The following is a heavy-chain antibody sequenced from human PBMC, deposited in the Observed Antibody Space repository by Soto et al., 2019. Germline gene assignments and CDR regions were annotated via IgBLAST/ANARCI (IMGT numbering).Heavy chain of an antibody. CDR1: GGSISSGGYY. CDR3: ARDVLKLDYGGNEGGFDY. Sequence: SETLSLTCTVSGGSISSGGYYWSWIRQHPGKGLEWIGYIYYSGSTYYNPSLKSRVTISVDTSKNQFSLKLSSVTAADTAVYYCARDVLKLDYGGNEGGFDYWGQGTLVTVSS. V-gene: IGHV4-31*03. J-gene: IGHJ4*02. D-gene: IGHD4-17*01. CDR2: IYYSGST.